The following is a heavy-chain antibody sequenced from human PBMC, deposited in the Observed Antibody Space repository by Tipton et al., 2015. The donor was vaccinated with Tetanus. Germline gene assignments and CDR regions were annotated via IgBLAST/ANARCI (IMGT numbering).Heavy chain of an antibody. D-gene: IGHD1-26*01. J-gene: IGHJ6*02. CDR1: GGSISSYY. Sequence: TLSLTCTASGGSISSYYWSWIRQPPGKGLEWIGSIYYSGSTYYNPSLKSRVTISVDTSKNQFSLKLSSVTAADTAVYYCARPSVKWELQGGEYYYYYYGMDVWGQGTTVTVSS. V-gene: IGHV4-59*05. CDR2: IYYSGST. CDR3: ARPSVKWELQGGEYYYYYYGMDV.